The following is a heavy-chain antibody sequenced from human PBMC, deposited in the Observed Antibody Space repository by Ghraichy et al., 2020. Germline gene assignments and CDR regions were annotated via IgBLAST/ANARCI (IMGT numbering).Heavy chain of an antibody. CDR2: LGADGRST. CDR3: AREYCSGGRCFFGTGGSHFDY. D-gene: IGHD2-15*01. CDR1: EFTFDGYP. Sequence: GGSLRLSCAVSEFTFDGYPMTWVRQAPGKGLEWVSTLGADGRSTFYADSVKGRFTISRDNAKNTLYLQMNSLRAEDTAVYYCAREYCSGGRCFFGTGGSHFDYWGQGTLVTVSS. J-gene: IGHJ4*02. V-gene: IGHV3-23*01.